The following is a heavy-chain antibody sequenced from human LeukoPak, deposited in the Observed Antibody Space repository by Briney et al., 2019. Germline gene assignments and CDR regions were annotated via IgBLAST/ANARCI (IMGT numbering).Heavy chain of an antibody. Sequence: SETLSLTCSVSGGSISNSNYCWGWIRQPPGKGLEWIGSIYYSGSTDYNPSLQSRVTISVDTSKNQFSLKLSSVTAADTAVYYCAKIAAAGLDAFDIWGQGTMVTVSS. CDR3: AKIAAAGLDAFDI. J-gene: IGHJ3*02. D-gene: IGHD6-13*01. CDR2: IYYSGST. V-gene: IGHV4-39*01. CDR1: GGSISNSNYC.